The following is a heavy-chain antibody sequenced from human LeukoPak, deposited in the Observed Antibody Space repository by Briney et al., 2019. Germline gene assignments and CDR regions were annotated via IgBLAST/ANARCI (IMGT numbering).Heavy chain of an antibody. D-gene: IGHD6-13*01. V-gene: IGHV3-30*18. Sequence: ALRLSCSASGFTFSSYGMHWVRQAPGKGLEWVAGISYDGSYKYYADSVKGRFTISRDNSKNTLYLQMNSPRAEDTAVYYCAKGGCSSSWDSYFDYWGQGTLVTVSS. CDR2: ISYDGSYK. CDR1: GFTFSSYG. J-gene: IGHJ4*02. CDR3: AKGGCSSSWDSYFDY.